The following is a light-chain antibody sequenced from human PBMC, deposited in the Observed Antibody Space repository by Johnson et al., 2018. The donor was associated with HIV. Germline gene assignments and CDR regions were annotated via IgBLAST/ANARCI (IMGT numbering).Light chain of an antibody. CDR2: EDN. J-gene: IGLJ1*01. Sequence: QSALTQPPSVSAAPGQRVNISCSGNISNIESYFVSWYQQLTGAAPTLLIYEDNKRPSGIPDRFSGSKSGATATLGITGLQTGDEADYYCGIWDASLSPLYVFGSGTTITVL. CDR3: GIWDASLSPLYV. CDR1: ISNIESYF. V-gene: IGLV1-51*02.